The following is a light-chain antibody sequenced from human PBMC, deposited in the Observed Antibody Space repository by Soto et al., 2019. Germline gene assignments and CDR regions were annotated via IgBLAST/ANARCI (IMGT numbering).Light chain of an antibody. V-gene: IGKV1-5*03. CDR2: KAS. J-gene: IGKJ1*01. CDR3: QQYDTYWT. CDR1: QSISNW. Sequence: DIKMTQSPSTLSASVGDRVTITCRASQSISNWLAWYQQKPGKAPKLLIYKASSLESGVPSRFTGSGSGTEFTLTISSLQPDDFATYYCQQYDTYWTFGQGTKVVIK.